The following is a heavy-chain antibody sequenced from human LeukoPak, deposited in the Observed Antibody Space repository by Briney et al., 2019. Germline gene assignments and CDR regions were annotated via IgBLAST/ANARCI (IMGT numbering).Heavy chain of an antibody. D-gene: IGHD6-13*01. CDR3: AKGTAAGTVLN. CDR1: GFTFSSYG. V-gene: IGHV3-30*18. J-gene: IGHJ4*02. Sequence: GGSLRLSCAASGFTFSSYGMHWVRQAPGKGLEWVAVISYDGSNKYYADPVKGRFTISRDNSKNTLYLQMNSLRAEDTAVYYCAKGTAAGTVLNWGQGTLVTVSS. CDR2: ISYDGSNK.